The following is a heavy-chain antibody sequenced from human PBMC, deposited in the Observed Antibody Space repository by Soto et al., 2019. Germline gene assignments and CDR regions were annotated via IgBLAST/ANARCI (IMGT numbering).Heavy chain of an antibody. J-gene: IGHJ6*02. CDR1: GYTFTGYY. Sequence: SSVKVSCKASGYTFTGYYMHWVRQAPGQGLEWMGWINPNSGGTNYAQKFQGWVTMTRDTSISTAYMELSRLRSDDTAMYYCARDLGIAVAGTDYYYGMDVWGQGTTVTVSS. CDR2: INPNSGGT. D-gene: IGHD6-19*01. V-gene: IGHV1-2*04. CDR3: ARDLGIAVAGTDYYYGMDV.